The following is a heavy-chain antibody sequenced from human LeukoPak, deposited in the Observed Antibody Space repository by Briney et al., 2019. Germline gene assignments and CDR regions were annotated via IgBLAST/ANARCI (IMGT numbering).Heavy chain of an antibody. CDR3: GRPAFGWFGGGFDY. J-gene: IGHJ4*02. V-gene: IGHV3-23*01. Sequence: GGSLRLSCAASGFTFINYAMNWVRQAPGKGLEWVSALSFSGLTTYYADSVRGRFIISRDNSKSTLYLQMNSLRAEDTALYYCGRPAFGWFGGGFDYWGQGILVTVSS. CDR1: GFTFINYA. CDR2: LSFSGLTT. D-gene: IGHD3-10*01.